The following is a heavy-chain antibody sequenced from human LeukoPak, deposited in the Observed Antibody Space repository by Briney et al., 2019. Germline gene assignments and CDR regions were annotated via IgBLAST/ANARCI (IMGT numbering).Heavy chain of an antibody. CDR3: ARVVYYGSGSPIDY. CDR2: ISSSSYT. J-gene: IGHJ4*02. Sequence: GGSLRLSCAASGFTFSDYYMSWIRQAPGKGLEWVSYISSSSYTNYADSVKGRFTISTDNAKNSLYLQMNSLRAEDTAVYYCARVVYYGSGSPIDYWGQGTLVTVSS. CDR1: GFTFSDYY. D-gene: IGHD3-10*01. V-gene: IGHV3-11*06.